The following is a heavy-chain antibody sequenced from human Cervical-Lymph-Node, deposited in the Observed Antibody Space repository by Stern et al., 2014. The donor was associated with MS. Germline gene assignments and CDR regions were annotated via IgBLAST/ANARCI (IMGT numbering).Heavy chain of an antibody. J-gene: IGHJ3*02. V-gene: IGHV4-61*02. CDR2: IHTSVTT. CDR1: SDSVSSGYYF. Sequence: QLQLQESGLGLVKPSQTLSLTCTVSSDSVSSGYYFWSWIRQPAGKGLEWIGRIHTSVTTNYSPSLQRRVTISLDKPKTQFSLRLSSVTAADTALYYCARVGRLYYSDSSAYAYAFDIWGQGTVVTVSS. CDR3: ARVGRLYYSDSSAYAYAFDI. D-gene: IGHD3-22*01.